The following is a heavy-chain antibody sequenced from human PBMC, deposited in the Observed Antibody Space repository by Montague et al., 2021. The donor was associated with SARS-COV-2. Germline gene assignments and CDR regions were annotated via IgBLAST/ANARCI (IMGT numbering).Heavy chain of an antibody. Sequence: SETLSLTCAVSGGSISSTKWWSWVRQPPGKGLEWIGEINHSGSTNYSPSLKSRVTMSVDTSKNQFSLKLSSVTAADTAFYYCASIYCSGGTCPSDWGQGTLVTVSS. V-gene: IGHV4-4*02. CDR3: ASIYCSGGTCPSD. CDR2: INHSGST. CDR1: GGSISSTKW. D-gene: IGHD2-15*01. J-gene: IGHJ1*01.